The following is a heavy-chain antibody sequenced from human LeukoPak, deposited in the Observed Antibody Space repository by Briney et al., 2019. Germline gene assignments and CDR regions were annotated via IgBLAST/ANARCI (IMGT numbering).Heavy chain of an antibody. V-gene: IGHV3-74*01. Sequence: GGSLRLSCAGSGFIFSGYWMHWVRQAPGKGLVWVSRIKTDGSTTYYADSVKGRFTISRDNSKNTLYLQMNSLRAEDTAVYYCARDREYYGDPYYFDYWGQGTLVTVSS. CDR1: GFIFSGYW. D-gene: IGHD4-17*01. J-gene: IGHJ4*02. CDR3: ARDREYYGDPYYFDY. CDR2: IKTDGSTT.